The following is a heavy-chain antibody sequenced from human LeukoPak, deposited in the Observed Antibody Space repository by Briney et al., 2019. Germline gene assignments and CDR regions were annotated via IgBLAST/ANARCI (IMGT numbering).Heavy chain of an antibody. CDR1: GGSISSYY. Sequence: SETLSLTCTVSGGSISSYYWGWIRQSPGKGLQWIGYIYYSGSTNYNHSLKSRVNISVDTSKNQFSLKLSSVTAADTAVYYCARNYGYATAFDYSGQGTLVTVSS. D-gene: IGHD5-18*01. CDR3: ARNYGYATAFDY. V-gene: IGHV4-59*08. CDR2: IYYSGST. J-gene: IGHJ4*02.